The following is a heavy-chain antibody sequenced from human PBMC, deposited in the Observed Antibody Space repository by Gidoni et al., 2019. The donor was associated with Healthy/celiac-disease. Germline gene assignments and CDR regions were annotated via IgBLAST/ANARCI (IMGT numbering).Heavy chain of an antibody. Sequence: QVQLQQWGAGLLKPSETLSLTCAVYGGSFSGYYWSWIRQPPGKGLEWIGEINHSGSTNYNPSLKSRVTISVDTSKNQFSLKLSSVTAADTAVYYCARGRGWIRCPTSGCEIDYWGQGTLVTVSS. D-gene: IGHD5-12*01. CDR3: ARGRGWIRCPTSGCEIDY. V-gene: IGHV4-34*01. CDR1: GGSFSGYY. J-gene: IGHJ4*02. CDR2: INHSGST.